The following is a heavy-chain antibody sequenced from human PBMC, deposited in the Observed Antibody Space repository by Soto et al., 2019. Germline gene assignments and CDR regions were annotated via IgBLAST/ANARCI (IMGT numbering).Heavy chain of an antibody. D-gene: IGHD3-10*01. CDR3: ASYGSGSYKPDP. Sequence: SETLSLTCTVSGGSISSSSYYWGWFRQPPGKGLEWIGSIYYSGSTYYNPSLKSRVTISVDTSKNQFSLKLSSVTAADTAVYYCASYGSGSYKPDPWGQGTLVTVS. J-gene: IGHJ5*02. CDR1: GGSISSSSYY. V-gene: IGHV4-39*01. CDR2: IYYSGST.